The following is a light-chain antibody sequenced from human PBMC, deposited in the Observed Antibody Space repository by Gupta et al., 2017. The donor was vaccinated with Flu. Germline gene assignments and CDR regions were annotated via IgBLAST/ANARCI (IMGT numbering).Light chain of an antibody. CDR1: QSVSSY. CDR3: QQRSNWPQT. CDR2: DAS. Sequence: DIVFTQSPATLSLSPGERATLSCRASQSVSSYLAWYQQKPGQAPRLLIYDASNRATGIPARCSGSGSGTDFTLTISRLEPEDFAVYYWQQRSNWPQTFGRGTKVDIK. J-gene: IGKJ3*01. V-gene: IGKV3-11*01.